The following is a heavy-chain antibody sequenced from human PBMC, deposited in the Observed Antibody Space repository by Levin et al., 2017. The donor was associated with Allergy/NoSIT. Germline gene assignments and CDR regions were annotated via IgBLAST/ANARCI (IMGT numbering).Heavy chain of an antibody. CDR1: GFTFSSYA. J-gene: IGHJ4*02. D-gene: IGHD6-19*01. Sequence: GESLKISCAASGFTFSSYAMHWVRQAPGKGLEWVAVISYDGSNKYYADSVKGRFTISRDNSKNTLYLQMNSLRAEDTAVYYCARGAVAGPIDYWGQGTLVTVSS. V-gene: IGHV3-30-3*01. CDR3: ARGAVAGPIDY. CDR2: ISYDGSNK.